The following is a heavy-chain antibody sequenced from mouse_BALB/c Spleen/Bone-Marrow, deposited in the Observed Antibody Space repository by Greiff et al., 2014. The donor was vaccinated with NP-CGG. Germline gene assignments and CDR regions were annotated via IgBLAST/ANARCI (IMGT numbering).Heavy chain of an antibody. CDR3: ASTYYGNPFAY. J-gene: IGHJ3*01. V-gene: IGHV5-12*02. CDR2: ISNGGGST. Sequence: EVQLQQSGGGLVQPGGSLKLSCATSGFTFSDYYMYWVRQTPEKRLEWVAYISNGGGSTYCPDTVKGRFTISRDNAKNTLYLQMSRLKSEDTAMYYCASTYYGNPFAYWGQGTLVTVSA. D-gene: IGHD2-10*01. CDR1: GFTFSDYY.